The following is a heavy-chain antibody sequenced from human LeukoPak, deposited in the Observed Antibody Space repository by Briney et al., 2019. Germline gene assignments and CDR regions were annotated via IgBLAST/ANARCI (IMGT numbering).Heavy chain of an antibody. D-gene: IGHD6-13*01. CDR2: INTDGSST. CDR1: GFTFSSYW. CDR3: ARVSSSSWWALDY. V-gene: IGHV3-74*01. Sequence: DPGGSLRLSCAASGFTFSSYWMHWVRQAPGKGLVWVSRINTDGSSTSYADSVKGRFTISRDNAKNTLYLQMNSLRAEDTAVYYCARVSSSSWWALDYWGQGTLVTVSS. J-gene: IGHJ4*02.